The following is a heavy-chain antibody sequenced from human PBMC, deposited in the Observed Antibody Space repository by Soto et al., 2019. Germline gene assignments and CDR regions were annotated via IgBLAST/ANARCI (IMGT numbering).Heavy chain of an antibody. CDR3: ARGSGYLGF. V-gene: IGHV4-34*01. CDR2: INHLGGT. J-gene: IGHJ4*02. Sequence: SETLSLTCAVYGGSFSGYYWSWIRQPPVKGLEWIGEINHLGGTNYNPSLKSRVALSIDTSKNQFSLKLSSMIAADTAVYYCARGSGYLGFWGQGTQVTVSS. D-gene: IGHD3-22*01. CDR1: GGSFSGYY.